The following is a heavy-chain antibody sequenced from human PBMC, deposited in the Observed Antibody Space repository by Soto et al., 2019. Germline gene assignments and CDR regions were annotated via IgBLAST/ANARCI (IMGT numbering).Heavy chain of an antibody. V-gene: IGHV1-69*01. CDR1: GGTFSSYA. Sequence: QVQLVQSGAEVKKPGSSVKVSCKASGGTFSSYAISWVRQAPGQVLEWLGGIIPIFGTANYAQKFQGRVPITADESKSTAYMELSSLRSEDTAVYYCARDFNFSGPKYFQHWGQGTLVTVSS. D-gene: IGHD6-19*01. CDR3: ARDFNFSGPKYFQH. J-gene: IGHJ1*01. CDR2: IIPIFGTA.